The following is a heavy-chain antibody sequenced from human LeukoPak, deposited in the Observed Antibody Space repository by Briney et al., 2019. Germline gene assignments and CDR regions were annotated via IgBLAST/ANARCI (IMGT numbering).Heavy chain of an antibody. CDR3: TTDLGLTMIRGVIVY. D-gene: IGHD3-10*01. CDR2: IKSKGDGEAT. CDR1: GFTFTNAW. Sequence: GGSLRLSCAASGFTFTNAWMTWVRQAPGKGLEWVGRIKSKGDGEATDYAAPVKGRFSMSRDDSKATTYLQMYSLEAEDTAAYYCTTDLGLTMIRGVIVYWGQGALVTVSS. V-gene: IGHV3-15*01. J-gene: IGHJ4*02.